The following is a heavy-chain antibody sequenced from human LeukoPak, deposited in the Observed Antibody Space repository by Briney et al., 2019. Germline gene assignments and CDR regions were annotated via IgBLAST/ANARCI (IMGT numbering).Heavy chain of an antibody. CDR2: IYYSGSS. V-gene: IGHV4-39*01. CDR3: AASGYSTRWYYYDF. Sequence: SETLSLTCTVSGGSISSSSYYWGWIRQPPGKGLEWIGSIYYSGSSYYTPSLMSRLTISVDTSKDQFSLKLTSVTAADTAVYYCAASGYSTRWYYYDFWGQGTLVTVPS. CDR1: GGSISSSSYY. D-gene: IGHD2-8*01. J-gene: IGHJ4*02.